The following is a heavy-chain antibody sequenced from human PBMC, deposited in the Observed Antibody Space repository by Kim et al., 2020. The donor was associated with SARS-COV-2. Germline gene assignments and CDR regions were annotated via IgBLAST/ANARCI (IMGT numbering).Heavy chain of an antibody. CDR3: ARAPGN. J-gene: IGHJ4*02. V-gene: IGHV1-69*04. CDR2: PILGIA. Sequence: PILGIANYAQKFQGRVTITADKSTSTAYMELSSLRSEDTAVYYCARAPGNWGQGTLVTVSS.